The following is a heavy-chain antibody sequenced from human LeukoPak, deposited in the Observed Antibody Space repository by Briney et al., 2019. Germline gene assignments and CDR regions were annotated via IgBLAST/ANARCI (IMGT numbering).Heavy chain of an antibody. CDR1: GYTFTNYW. Sequence: GESLKIYCKGSGYTFTNYWIGWVRQMPGKGLEWMVIIYPGDSDTRYSPSFQGQVTISADKSISTAYLQWSSLKASDTAMYYCARHGEKYCSSISCTRDGMDVWRQGTTVTVSS. V-gene: IGHV5-51*01. J-gene: IGHJ6*02. CDR2: IYPGDSDT. CDR3: ARHGEKYCSSISCTRDGMDV. D-gene: IGHD2-2*01.